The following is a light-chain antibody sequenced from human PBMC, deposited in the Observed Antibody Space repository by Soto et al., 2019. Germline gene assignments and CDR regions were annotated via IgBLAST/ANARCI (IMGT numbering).Light chain of an antibody. CDR1: QSVSSTY. CDR2: GAS. CDR3: QQYGSSGT. V-gene: IGKV3-20*01. J-gene: IGKJ1*01. Sequence: PWERVTLSCRASQSVSSTYLTWCQQKPGQAPRLLIYGASNRATGIPDRFSGSGSGTDFTLTISRLEPEDFAVYYCQQYGSSGTFGQGTKVDIK.